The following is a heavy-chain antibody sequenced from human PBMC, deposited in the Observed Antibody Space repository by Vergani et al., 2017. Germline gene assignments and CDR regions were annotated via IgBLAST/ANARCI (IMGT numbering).Heavy chain of an antibody. CDR1: GFIFSHYW. V-gene: IGHV3-7*01. Sequence: EVQLVESGGGLVQPGRSLRLSCAASGFIFSHYWMSWVRQAPGKGLEWVANINQDGSEKYYVDSVKGRFTISRDNAKNSLYLQMNSLRAEDTALYYCTRMGYCSRTSCLEAFDIWGQGTMVTVSS. CDR3: TRMGYCSRTSCLEAFDI. CDR2: INQDGSEK. J-gene: IGHJ3*02. D-gene: IGHD2-2*01.